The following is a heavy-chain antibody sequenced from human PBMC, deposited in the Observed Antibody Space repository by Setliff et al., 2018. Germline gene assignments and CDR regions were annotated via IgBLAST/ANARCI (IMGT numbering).Heavy chain of an antibody. V-gene: IGHV3-48*03. D-gene: IGHD3-3*01. CDR3: ARDRYYNFWSGYLKGGYFDY. J-gene: IGHJ4*02. Sequence: GGSLRLSCAASGFTFSSYEMNWVRQAPGKGLEWVSYISSTGNTIFYADSVKGRFTISRDNAKNSVYLQMNSLRADDTAVYHCARDRYYNFWSGYLKGGYFDYWGQGTLVTVSS. CDR2: ISSTGNTI. CDR1: GFTFSSYE.